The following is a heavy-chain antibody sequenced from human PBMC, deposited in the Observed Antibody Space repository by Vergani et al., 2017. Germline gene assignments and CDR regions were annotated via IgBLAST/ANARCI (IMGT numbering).Heavy chain of an antibody. Sequence: EVQLVESGGGLVKSGGSLRLSCVASGFTFTDAWMSWFRQAPGKGLEWIGHIRNKANSYTTEYAPSVKGRFIISRDDSRNTLYLDMISLETEDTAVYYCITDSATPSPPDGRDYFDHWGQGTLVTVSS. CDR1: GFTFTDAW. CDR2: IRNKANSYTT. J-gene: IGHJ4*02. CDR3: ITDSATPSPPDGRDYFDH. D-gene: IGHD2-21*01. V-gene: IGHV3-15*05.